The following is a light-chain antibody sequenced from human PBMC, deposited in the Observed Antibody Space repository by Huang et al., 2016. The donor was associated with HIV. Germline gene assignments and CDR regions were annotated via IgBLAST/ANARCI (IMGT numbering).Light chain of an antibody. V-gene: IGKV1-33*01. CDR1: QDIKKS. Sequence: DIQMTQSPSSLSASVGDRVTITCQASQDIKKSLNWYQQKPGKAPSLLIYDASKLETGVASRFGGSGFGTDFTLIITSLQPEDFVTYYCQQYDSVPPTFGQGTRLDIK. CDR3: QQYDSVPPT. J-gene: IGKJ5*01. CDR2: DAS.